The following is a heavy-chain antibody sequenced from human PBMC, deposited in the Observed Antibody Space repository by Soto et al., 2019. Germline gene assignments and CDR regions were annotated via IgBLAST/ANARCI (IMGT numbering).Heavy chain of an antibody. CDR3: ARQFDYDSSGYYYAY. D-gene: IGHD3-22*01. J-gene: IGHJ4*02. CDR1: GGTFNRNT. CDR2: IIPIFGTA. V-gene: IGHV1-69*01. Sequence: QVQLVQSGAEVKKPGSSVKVSCKASGGTFNRNTISWVRQAPGQGLEWMGGIIPIFGTANYAQKFQGRVTITADESTSTAYMELSRLRSEDTAVYYCARQFDYDSSGYYYAYGGQGTLVTVSS.